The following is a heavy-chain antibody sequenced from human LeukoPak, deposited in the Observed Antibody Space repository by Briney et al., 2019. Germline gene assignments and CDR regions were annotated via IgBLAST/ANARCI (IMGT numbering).Heavy chain of an antibody. V-gene: IGHV3-23*01. CDR2: ISGSGGST. CDR1: GFTFSSYA. Sequence: GGSLGLSCAASGFTFSSYAVSWVGQTRGKGLEWSSVISGSGGSTYYADSVKGRFTISRDNSKNTLYPQMNSLRAEDTAVYYCANTLTTVVIPGAFDIWGQGTMVTVSS. CDR3: ANTLTTVVIPGAFDI. D-gene: IGHD4-23*01. J-gene: IGHJ3*02.